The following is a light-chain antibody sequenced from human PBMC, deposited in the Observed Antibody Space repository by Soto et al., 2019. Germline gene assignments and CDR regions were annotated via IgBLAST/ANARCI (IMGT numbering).Light chain of an antibody. CDR1: QGISSA. Sequence: LTQSPASLLALSGEAGPTIFRASQGISSALAWYQQKPGKAPKLLIYDASSLESGVPSRFSGSGSGTDFTLTISSLQSEDFATYYCQQFNNYPRTFGRGTKVDIK. V-gene: IGKV1D-13*01. J-gene: IGKJ4*01. CDR2: DAS. CDR3: QQFNNYPRT.